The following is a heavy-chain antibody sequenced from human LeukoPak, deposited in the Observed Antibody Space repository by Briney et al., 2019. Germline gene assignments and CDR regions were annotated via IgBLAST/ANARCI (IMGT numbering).Heavy chain of an antibody. D-gene: IGHD5-24*01. CDR3: ARRTKEMAPYYYYGMDV. CDR2: FYTSGTT. J-gene: IGHJ6*02. CDR1: GGSISTYY. Sequence: NPSETLSLTCTVSGGSISTYYWNWVRQAAGEGLEWIGRFYTSGTTNYNPSLKSRVTISVDTSKNQFSLKLSSVTAADTAVYYCARRTKEMAPYYYYGMDVWGQGTTVTVSS. V-gene: IGHV4-4*07.